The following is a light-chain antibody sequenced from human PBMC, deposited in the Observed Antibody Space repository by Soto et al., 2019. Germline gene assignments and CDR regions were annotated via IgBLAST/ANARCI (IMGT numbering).Light chain of an antibody. CDR3: QQYGSSPNT. Sequence: DIQMTQSPSSLSASVGDRVTITCRASQSISNYLNWYQHKPGKAPKFLIYAASSLQSGVPSRFSGSGSGTDFTLTISRLEPEDFAVYYCQQYGSSPNTFGQGTRLEIK. CDR1: QSISNY. CDR2: AAS. V-gene: IGKV1-39*01. J-gene: IGKJ5*01.